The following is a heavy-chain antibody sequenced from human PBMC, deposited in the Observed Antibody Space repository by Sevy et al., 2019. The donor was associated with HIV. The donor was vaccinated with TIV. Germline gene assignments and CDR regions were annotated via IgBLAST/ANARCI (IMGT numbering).Heavy chain of an antibody. CDR1: GCSISSYS. D-gene: IGHD4-17*01. CDR3: ARFDYGDYVGYFDF. CDR2: IYNSGNT. Sequence: SETLSLTCTFSGCSISSYSWSWIRQPPGNGLEWIGYIYNSGNTNYKTSLKGRVTMSVDTSKNQFSLNLRSVTVADTAVYYCARFDYGDYVGYFDFWGQGPLVTVSS. J-gene: IGHJ4*02. V-gene: IGHV4-59*13.